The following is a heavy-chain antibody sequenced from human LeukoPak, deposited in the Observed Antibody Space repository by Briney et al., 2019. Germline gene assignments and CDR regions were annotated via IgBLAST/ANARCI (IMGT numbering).Heavy chain of an antibody. D-gene: IGHD3-10*01. Sequence: PSETLSLTCTVSGGSISSYYWSWIRQPPGKGLEWIGYIYYSGSTNYNPPLKSRVTISVDTSKNQFSLKLSSVTAADTAVYYCARLHYGSGSYYSNWFDPWGQGTLVTVSS. CDR3: ARLHYGSGSYYSNWFDP. J-gene: IGHJ5*02. CDR1: GGSISSYY. CDR2: IYYSGST. V-gene: IGHV4-59*08.